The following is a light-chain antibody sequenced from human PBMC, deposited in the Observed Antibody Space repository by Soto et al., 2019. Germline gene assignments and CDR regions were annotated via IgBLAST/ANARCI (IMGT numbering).Light chain of an antibody. V-gene: IGLV2-14*01. CDR1: SSDVGTYKY. CDR3: CSYAGSNTRVV. J-gene: IGLJ2*01. Sequence: QSALTQPASVSGSPGQSIAISCTGTSSDVGTYKYVSWYQQHPGKAPKLMIYEVSIRPSGVSDRFSGSKSGNTASLTISGLRPEDEAYYYCCSYAGSNTRVVFGGGTQLTVL. CDR2: EVS.